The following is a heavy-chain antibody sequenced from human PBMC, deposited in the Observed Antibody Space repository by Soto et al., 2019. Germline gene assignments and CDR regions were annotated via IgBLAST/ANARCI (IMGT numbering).Heavy chain of an antibody. V-gene: IGHV3-30*18. CDR2: ISYDGSNK. CDR1: GFTFSSYG. Sequence: QVQLVESGGGVVQPGRSLRLSCAASGFTFSSYGMHWVRQAPGKGLEWVAVISYDGSNKYYADSVKGRFTISRDNSKNTLYLQMNSLRAEDTAVYYCAKNRPTVTPRFDYWGQGPLVTVSS. CDR3: AKNRPTVTPRFDY. J-gene: IGHJ4*02. D-gene: IGHD4-17*01.